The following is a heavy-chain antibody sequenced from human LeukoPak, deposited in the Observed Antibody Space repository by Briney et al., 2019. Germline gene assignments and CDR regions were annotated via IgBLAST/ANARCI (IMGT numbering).Heavy chain of an antibody. CDR2: IYYSGST. D-gene: IGHD4-23*01. J-gene: IGHJ4*02. V-gene: IGHV4-30-4*01. Sequence: SGTLSLTCAVSGGSISNSDWWSWVRQPPGKGLEWIGYIYYSGSTYYNPSLKSRVTISVDTSKNQFSLKLSSVTAADTAVYYCARDLLNEGNHLDYWGQGTLVTVSS. CDR3: ARDLLNEGNHLDY. CDR1: GGSISNSDW.